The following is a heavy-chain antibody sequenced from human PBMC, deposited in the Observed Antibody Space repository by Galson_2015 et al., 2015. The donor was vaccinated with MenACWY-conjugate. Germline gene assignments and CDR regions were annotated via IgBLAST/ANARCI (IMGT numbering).Heavy chain of an antibody. D-gene: IGHD2-21*01. CDR3: TTHKPDSWGGLLFHFYMDV. CDR1: ASTFSNAY. V-gene: IGHV3-15*01. Sequence: SLRLSCAGSASTFSNAYMSWVRQAPGKGLEWVGRIKSQKDGGKTDYAAPVKGRFTISRDDSKNTLYLQTNSLKIEDTAVYYCTTHKPDSWGGLLFHFYMDVWGKGTTVTVSS. CDR2: IKSQKDGGKT. J-gene: IGHJ6*03.